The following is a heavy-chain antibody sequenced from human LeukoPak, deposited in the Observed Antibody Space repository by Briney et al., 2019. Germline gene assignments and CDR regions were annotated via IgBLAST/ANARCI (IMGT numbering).Heavy chain of an antibody. CDR1: GLKFSCYS. D-gene: IGHD3-22*01. V-gene: IGHV3-21*01. Sequence: GGSLILSCPASGLKFSCYSMNWVRQGQGKGLEWVSSISSNSSYIYYADSVKGQFTISRDNAKNTLYLQMNSLRAEDTAVYYCARVGRATYYYDSSGYSFDYWGQGTLVTVSS. CDR2: ISSNSSYI. CDR3: ARVGRATYYYDSSGYSFDY. J-gene: IGHJ4*02.